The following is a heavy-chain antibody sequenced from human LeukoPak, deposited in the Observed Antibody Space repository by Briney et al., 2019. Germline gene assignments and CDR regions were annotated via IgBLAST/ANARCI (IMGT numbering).Heavy chain of an antibody. CDR1: GFTFSNSW. CDR3: ARSRSGAY. D-gene: IGHD3-10*01. Sequence: AGGSLRLSCAASGFTFSNSWVSWVRQAPGKGLEWVANINQDGSEKYYVDSVKGRFSISRDNAQNSLYLQMNSLRAEDAALYYCARSRSGAYWGQGTLVTVSS. CDR2: INQDGSEK. J-gene: IGHJ4*02. V-gene: IGHV3-7*01.